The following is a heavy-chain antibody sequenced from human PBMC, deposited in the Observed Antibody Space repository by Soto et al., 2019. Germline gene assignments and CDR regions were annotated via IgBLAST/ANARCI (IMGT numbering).Heavy chain of an antibody. J-gene: IGHJ6*03. CDR1: GCSISSYY. D-gene: IGHD3-3*01. V-gene: IGHV4-59*08. Sequence: SETLSLTCTVSGCSISSYYWSWIRQPPGKGLEWIGYIYYSGSTNYDPSLKSRVTISVDTSKNQFSLKLSSVTAADTAVYYCARLGTYYDFWSGPPMDVWGKGTTVTVSS. CDR3: ARLGTYYDFWSGPPMDV. CDR2: IYYSGST.